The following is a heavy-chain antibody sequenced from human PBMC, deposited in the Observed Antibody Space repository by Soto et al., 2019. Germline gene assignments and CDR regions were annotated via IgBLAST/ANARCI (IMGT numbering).Heavy chain of an antibody. J-gene: IGHJ5*02. CDR2: ISAYNGNT. CDR3: AREGVTYSDILTGPNNWFDP. V-gene: IGHV1-18*04. D-gene: IGHD3-9*01. Sequence: QVQLVQSGAEVKKPGASVKVSCKASGYTFTSYGISWVRQAPGQGLEWMGWISAYNGNTNYAQKLQGRVTMTTDTSKSTAYMELRSLRSDDTAVYYCAREGVTYSDILTGPNNWFDPWGQGTLVTVSS. CDR1: GYTFTSYG.